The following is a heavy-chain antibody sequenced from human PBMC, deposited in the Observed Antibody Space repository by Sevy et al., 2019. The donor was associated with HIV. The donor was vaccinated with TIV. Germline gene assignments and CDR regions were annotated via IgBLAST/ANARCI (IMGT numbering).Heavy chain of an antibody. CDR1: GFTFSSYV. V-gene: IGHV3-23*01. J-gene: IGHJ4*02. CDR3: AKLPFTHAGGPGFDY. CDR2: IIGRGDST. D-gene: IGHD2-15*01. Sequence: GGSLRLSCAASGFTFSSYVMSWVRQAPGGGLEWVSGIIGRGDSTYYADSVKGRFTISRDNSKNTLYLQMNSLRAEDTAVYYCAKLPFTHAGGPGFDYWGQGTLVTVSS.